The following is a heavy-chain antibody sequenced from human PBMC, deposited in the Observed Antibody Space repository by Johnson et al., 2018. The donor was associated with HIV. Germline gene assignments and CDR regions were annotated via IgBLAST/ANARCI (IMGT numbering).Heavy chain of an antibody. V-gene: IGHV3-30-3*01. CDR3: ARDSQHYYDSSGYFLGNAFNI. CDR1: GFTFSSYA. J-gene: IGHJ3*02. Sequence: VQLLESGGGLVQPGGSLRLSCAASGFTFSSYAISWVRQAPGKGLEWVAVISYDGSNKYYVDSVKGRFTISRDNSKNTLYLQMNSLRAEDTALYYCARDSQHYYDSSGYFLGNAFNIWGQGTMVTVSS. D-gene: IGHD3-22*01. CDR2: ISYDGSNK.